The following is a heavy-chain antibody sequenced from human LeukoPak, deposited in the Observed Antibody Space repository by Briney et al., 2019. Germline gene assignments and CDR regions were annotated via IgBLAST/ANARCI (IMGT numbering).Heavy chain of an antibody. CDR3: ASLLPYYYEAYPPDY. D-gene: IGHD3-22*01. J-gene: IGHJ4*01. V-gene: IGHV3-48*01. CDR2: ISSSSSTI. CDR1: GFTFSSYS. Sequence: GGSLRLACAASGFTFSSYSISWVRQAPGKGLEWVSYISSSSSTIYYANSVKGRFTISRDNAKNSLYLQMNSLRTEDTAVYYCASLLPYYYEAYPPDYWGQGTLVTVSS.